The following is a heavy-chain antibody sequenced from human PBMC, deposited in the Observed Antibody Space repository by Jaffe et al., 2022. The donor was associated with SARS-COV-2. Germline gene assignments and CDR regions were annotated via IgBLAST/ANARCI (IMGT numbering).Heavy chain of an antibody. CDR1: GFTFGDHS. J-gene: IGHJ4*02. V-gene: IGHV3-49*04. CDR3: SRASYYYDSTASFDFDY. D-gene: IGHD3-22*01. CDR2: IRSKRYGGTI. Sequence: EVQLVESGGGLVQPGRSLKLSCTGSGFTFGDHSLTWARQAPGQGLEWVGFIRSKRYGGTIEYAASVKGRFTISRDDSKSVAYLQMNSLKTEDTAVYYCSRASYYYDSTASFDFDYWGRGTLVSVSS.